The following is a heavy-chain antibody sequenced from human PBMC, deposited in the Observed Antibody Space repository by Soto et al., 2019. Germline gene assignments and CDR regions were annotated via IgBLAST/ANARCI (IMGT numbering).Heavy chain of an antibody. J-gene: IGHJ6*02. D-gene: IGHD3-3*01. V-gene: IGHV1-24*01. CDR3: ATHPPFGVVIPGDDPYYYYGMDV. Sequence: ASVKVSCKVSGYTLTELSIHWVRQAPGKGLEWMGGFDPEDGETIYAQKFQGRVTMTEDTSTDTAYMELSSLRSEDTAVYYCATHPPFGVVIPGDDPYYYYGMDVWGQGTTVTVSS. CDR1: GYTLTELS. CDR2: FDPEDGET.